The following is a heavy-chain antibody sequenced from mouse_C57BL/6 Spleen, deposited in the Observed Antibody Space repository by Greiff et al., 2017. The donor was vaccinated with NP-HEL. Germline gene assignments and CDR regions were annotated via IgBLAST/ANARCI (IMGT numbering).Heavy chain of an antibody. J-gene: IGHJ1*03. CDR2: IDPSDSET. CDR3: AKDGNYFDV. V-gene: IGHV1-52*01. CDR1: GYTFTSYW. D-gene: IGHD2-3*01. Sequence: QVHVKQSGAELVRPGSSVKLSCKASGYTFTSYWMHWVKQRPIQGLEWIVNIDPSDSETHYNQKFKDKATLTVDKSSSTAYMQLSSLTSEDSAVYYCAKDGNYFDVWGTGTTVTVSS.